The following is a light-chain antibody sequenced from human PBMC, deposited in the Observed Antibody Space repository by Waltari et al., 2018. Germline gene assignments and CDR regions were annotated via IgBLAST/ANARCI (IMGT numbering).Light chain of an antibody. CDR2: SAS. CDR1: QCLSSN. J-gene: IGKJ5*01. Sequence: IQFTQSQSSLSASVRDRFTITGRASQCLSSNLAWYQQKPGKSPKLLISSASTLQSGVPLRFSGSGSGTDFTLTISSLQPEDFATYYCQQLNSYPITFGQGTRLEIK. V-gene: IGKV1-9*01. CDR3: QQLNSYPIT.